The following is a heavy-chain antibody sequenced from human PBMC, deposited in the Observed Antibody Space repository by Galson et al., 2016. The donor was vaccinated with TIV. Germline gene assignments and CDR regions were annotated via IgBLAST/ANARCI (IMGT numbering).Heavy chain of an antibody. D-gene: IGHD3-22*01. CDR1: GYPFSGYY. V-gene: IGHV5-51*01. Sequence: SGAEVKKTGESLKISCRGSGYPFSGYYIAWVRQVPGKGLEWMGIVYPGNSHTVYSPSFEGQVTISADKSTSTAYLQWSSLKASDTAMYYCARHDSSAFSNWYFNLWGRGTLVTVSS. J-gene: IGHJ2*01. CDR2: VYPGNSHT. CDR3: ARHDSSAFSNWYFNL.